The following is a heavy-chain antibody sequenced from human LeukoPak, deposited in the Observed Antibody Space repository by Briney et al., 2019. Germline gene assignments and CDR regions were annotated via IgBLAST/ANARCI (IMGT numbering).Heavy chain of an antibody. CDR2: IKQDGSEK. V-gene: IGHV3-7*01. J-gene: IGHJ6*03. CDR3: AREKRSYGYTAGYYYYYYMDV. CDR1: GFTFSSRDW. Sequence: GGSLRLSCVASGFTFSSRDWMTWVRQAPGKGLEWVANIKQDGSEKYYVDSVKGRFTISRDNAKNSLYLQMNSLRAEDTAVYYCAREKRSYGYTAGYYYYYYMDVWGKGTTVTVSS. D-gene: IGHD5-18*01.